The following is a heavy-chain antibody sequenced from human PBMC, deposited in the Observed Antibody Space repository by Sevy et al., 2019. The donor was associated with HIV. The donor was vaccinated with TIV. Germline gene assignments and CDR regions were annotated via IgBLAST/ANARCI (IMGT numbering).Heavy chain of an antibody. V-gene: IGHV3-30-3*01. CDR2: ISYDGSNK. CDR1: GFTFSSYA. D-gene: IGHD6-19*01. J-gene: IGHJ4*02. Sequence: GGSLRLSCAASGFTFSSYAMHWVRQAPGKGLEWVAVISYDGSNKYYADSVKGRFTISRDNSKNTLYLQMNSLRAEDSAVYYCARDHSSGWYIWGQGTLVTVSS. CDR3: ARDHSSGWYI.